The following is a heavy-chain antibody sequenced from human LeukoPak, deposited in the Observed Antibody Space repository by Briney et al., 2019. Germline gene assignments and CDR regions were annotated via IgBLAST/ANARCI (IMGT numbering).Heavy chain of an antibody. D-gene: IGHD6-13*01. CDR1: GGTFSSYA. J-gene: IGHJ4*02. V-gene: IGHV1-69*04. CDR2: IIPILGIA. CDR3: ARGGVVAAAGIGY. Sequence: ASVKVSCKASGGTFSSYAISWVRQAPGQGLEWMGRIIPILGIANYAQKFQGRVTITADKSTSTAYMELSSLRSEDTAVYYCARGGVVAAAGIGYWGQGTLVTVSS.